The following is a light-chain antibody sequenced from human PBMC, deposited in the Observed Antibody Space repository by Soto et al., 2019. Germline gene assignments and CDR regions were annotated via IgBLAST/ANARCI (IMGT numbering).Light chain of an antibody. Sequence: QSALTQPASVSGSPGQSITISCTGTSSDVGGYNFVSWYQQHPGKVPKLMIYDVSDRPSGVSNRFSGSKSGNTASLNISELQAEDEADYYCCSYTRSSAHVFGTGTKVTVL. CDR1: SSDVGGYNF. J-gene: IGLJ1*01. CDR3: CSYTRSSAHV. V-gene: IGLV2-14*03. CDR2: DVS.